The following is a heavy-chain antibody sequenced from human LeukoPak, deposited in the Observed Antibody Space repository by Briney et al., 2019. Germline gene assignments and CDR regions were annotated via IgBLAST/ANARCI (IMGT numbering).Heavy chain of an antibody. CDR2: IGSSGSPT. J-gene: IGHJ1*01. CDR3: ATDFSLGQS. V-gene: IGHV3-48*02. D-gene: IGHD7-27*01. CDR1: GFTFSSFG. Sequence: GGSLRLSCAASGFTFSSFGMNWVRQAPGKGLEWVSYIGSSGSPTYFADSVKGRFTISRDNAQNSLYLQMISLRDEDTAVYYCATDFSLGQSWGQGTLVTVSS.